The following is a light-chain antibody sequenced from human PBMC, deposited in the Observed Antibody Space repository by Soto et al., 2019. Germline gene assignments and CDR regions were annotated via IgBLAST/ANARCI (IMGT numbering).Light chain of an antibody. Sequence: EIVWTQSPGTLSLSPGERATLSCRASQRVSSSYLAWYQQKPGQAPRLLIYDASSRATGIPDRFSGSGSGTDFTLTISRLEAEDFAVYYCQQYGSSPYTFGQGTKLEIK. V-gene: IGKV3-20*01. CDR3: QQYGSSPYT. CDR1: QRVSSSY. CDR2: DAS. J-gene: IGKJ2*01.